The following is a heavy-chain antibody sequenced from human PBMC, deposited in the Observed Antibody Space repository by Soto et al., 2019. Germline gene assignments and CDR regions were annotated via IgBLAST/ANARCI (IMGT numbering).Heavy chain of an antibody. CDR2: IYYSGST. D-gene: IGHD1-7*01. CDR3: ARHVGRLELGFRYYYGMDV. J-gene: IGHJ6*02. Sequence: SETLSLTCTVSGGSISSSSYYWGWIRQPPGKGLEWIGSIYYSGSTYYNPSLKSRVTISVDTSKNQFSLKLSSVTAADTAVYYCARHVGRLELGFRYYYGMDVWGQGTTVTVSS. V-gene: IGHV4-39*01. CDR1: GGSISSSSYY.